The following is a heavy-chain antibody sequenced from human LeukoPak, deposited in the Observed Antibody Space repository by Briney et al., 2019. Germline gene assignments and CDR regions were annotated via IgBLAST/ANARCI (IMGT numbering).Heavy chain of an antibody. Sequence: PGGSLRLSCVASGFTVSSHYMSWVRQAPGKGLEWVSLLYTGGRTYYADSVEGRFTISRDDSKNTVYLHMNTVRAEDTAMYSCARGGVNYWNPRYWGQGTLVTVSS. J-gene: IGHJ4*02. CDR1: GFTVSSHY. CDR2: LYTGGRT. D-gene: IGHD1-1*01. CDR3: ARGGVNYWNPRY. V-gene: IGHV3-53*01.